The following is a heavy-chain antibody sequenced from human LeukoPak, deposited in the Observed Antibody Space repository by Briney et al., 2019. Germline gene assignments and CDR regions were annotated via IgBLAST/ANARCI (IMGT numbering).Heavy chain of an antibody. Sequence: GGSLRLSCAASGFTFSDFYMSWIRQAPGKGLEWISYIGISSGNTKYADSVKGRFTISGDKAKNSVYLQMNSLRVEDTAVYYCARDTKYAFDNWGQGTLVTVSS. CDR3: ARDTKYAFDN. J-gene: IGHJ4*02. V-gene: IGHV3-11*06. D-gene: IGHD2-2*01. CDR1: GFTFSDFY. CDR2: IGISSGNT.